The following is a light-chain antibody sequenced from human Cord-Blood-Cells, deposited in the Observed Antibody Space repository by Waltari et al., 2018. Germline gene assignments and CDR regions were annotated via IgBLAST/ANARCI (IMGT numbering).Light chain of an antibody. CDR3: CSYAGSSTFV. J-gene: IGLJ1*01. V-gene: IGLV2-23*03. CDR1: SRDVGSYNL. CDR2: EGS. Sequence: QSALTQPASVSGSPGQSITISCTGTSRDVGSYNLVSWYQQHTGKAPKLMIYEGSNRPSGVSNRFSGSKSGNTASLTISGLQAEDEADYYCCSYAGSSTFVFGTGTKVTVL.